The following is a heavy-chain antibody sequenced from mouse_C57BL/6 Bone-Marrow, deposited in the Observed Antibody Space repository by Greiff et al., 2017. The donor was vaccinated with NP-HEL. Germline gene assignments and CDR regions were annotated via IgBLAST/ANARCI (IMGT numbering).Heavy chain of an antibody. D-gene: IGHD2-1*01. V-gene: IGHV1-55*01. CDR2: IYPGSGST. J-gene: IGHJ3*01. Sequence: QVQLQQPGAELVKPGASVKMSCKASGYTFTSYWLTWVKQRPGQGLEWIGDIYPGSGSTNYNEKFKSKATLTVATSSSTAYMQLSILTSEDSAVYYCAYGNYSFAYWGQGTLVTVSA. CDR3: AYGNYSFAY. CDR1: GYTFTSYW.